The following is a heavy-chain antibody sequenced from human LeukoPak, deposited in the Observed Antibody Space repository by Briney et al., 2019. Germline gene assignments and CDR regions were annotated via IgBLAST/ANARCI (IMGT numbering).Heavy chain of an antibody. J-gene: IGHJ4*02. V-gene: IGHV1-2*02. CDR2: INPNSGGT. Sequence: GASVKVSCKASGYTFTSYYMHWVRQAPGQGLEWMGWINPNSGGTNYAQKFQGRVTMTRDTSISTAYMELSRLRSDDTAVYYCAREYYDFWSGYYSPGYWGQGTLVTVSS. CDR1: GYTFTSYY. D-gene: IGHD3-3*01. CDR3: AREYYDFWSGYYSPGY.